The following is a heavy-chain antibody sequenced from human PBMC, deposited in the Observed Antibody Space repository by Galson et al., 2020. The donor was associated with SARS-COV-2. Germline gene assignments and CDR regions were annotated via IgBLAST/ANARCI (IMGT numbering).Heavy chain of an antibody. D-gene: IGHD4-4*01. CDR3: AKDPGYSNTYYYYGMDV. V-gene: IGHV3-30*18. J-gene: IGHJ6*02. Sequence: PGGSLRLSCAASGFTFSSYGMHWVHQAPGKGLEWVAVISYDGSNKYYADSVKGRSTISRDNSKNTLYLQMNSLRAEDTAVYYCAKDPGYSNTYYYYGMDVWGQGTTVTVSS. CDR2: ISYDGSNK. CDR1: GFTFSSYG.